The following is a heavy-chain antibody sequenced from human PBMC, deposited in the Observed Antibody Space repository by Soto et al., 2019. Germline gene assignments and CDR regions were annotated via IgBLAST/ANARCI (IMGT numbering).Heavy chain of an antibody. CDR3: VKGGTYFDY. CDR2: IDSDGSST. V-gene: IGHV3-74*01. D-gene: IGHD1-1*01. CDR1: GFTFNSYW. J-gene: IGHJ4*02. Sequence: EVQLVESGGSLVQPGGSLRLSCAASGFTFNSYWMHWVRQAPGKGLVWVSRIDSDGSSTSYADSVKGRFTISRDNAKNTLYLQMNSLGADDTAVYYCVKGGTYFDYWGQGTLVTVSS.